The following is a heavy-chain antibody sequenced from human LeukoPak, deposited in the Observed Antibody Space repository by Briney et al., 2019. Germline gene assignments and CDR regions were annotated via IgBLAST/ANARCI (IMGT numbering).Heavy chain of an antibody. CDR1: GGSFSGYY. D-gene: IGHD1-26*01. CDR3: ARGALLYYFDY. CDR2: INHSGST. Sequence: SETLSLTCPVYGGSFSGYYWSWIRQPPGKGLEWIGEINHSGSTNYNPSLKSRVTISVDTSKNQFSLKLSSVTAADTAVYYCARGALLYYFDYWGQGTLVTVSS. J-gene: IGHJ4*02. V-gene: IGHV4-34*01.